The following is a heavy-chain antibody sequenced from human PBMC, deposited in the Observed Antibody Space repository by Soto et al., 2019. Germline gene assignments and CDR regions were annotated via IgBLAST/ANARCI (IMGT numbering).Heavy chain of an antibody. V-gene: IGHV4-4*02. J-gene: IGHJ4*02. D-gene: IGHD1-7*01. CDR1: GGSFPSNNW. Sequence: QVQLQESGPGLVKPSGTLSLTCAVSGGSFPSNNWWTWVRQPPGQVLEWIGEIYRTGSTNYNPSLKSRVTISLDKSENQFSLKVTALPAADTAVYYCASRDPGTSVDYWGQGTLVTVSS. CDR3: ASRDPGTSVDY. CDR2: IYRTGST.